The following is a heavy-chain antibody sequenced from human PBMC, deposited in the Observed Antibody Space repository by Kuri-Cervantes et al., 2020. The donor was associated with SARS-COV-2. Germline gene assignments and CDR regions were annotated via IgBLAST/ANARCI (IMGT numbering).Heavy chain of an antibody. Sequence: SLKISCAASGFTFDDYAMHWVRQAPGKGLEWASGISWNSGSIGYADSVKGRFTISRDNAKNSLYLQMNSLRAEDMALYYCAKASRPELGIRIVDAFDIWGQGTMVTVSS. CDR3: AKASRPELGIRIVDAFDI. D-gene: IGHD7-27*01. CDR2: ISWNSGSI. V-gene: IGHV3-9*03. J-gene: IGHJ3*02. CDR1: GFTFDDYA.